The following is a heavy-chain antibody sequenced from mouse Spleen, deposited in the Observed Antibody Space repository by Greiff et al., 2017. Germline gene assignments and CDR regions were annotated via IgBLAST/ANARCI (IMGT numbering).Heavy chain of an antibody. CDR3: ARGNFFDY. J-gene: IGHJ2*01. CDR1: GFTFTDYY. CDR2: IDPEDGDT. Sequence: VQLQQSGAELVKPGASVKLSCTASGFTFTDYYIHWVKQRPEQGLEWIGWIDPEDGDTKYAPKFQGKATIPADTSSNTAYLQLSSLTSEDTAVYYCARGNFFDYWGQGTTLTVSS. V-gene: IGHV14-2*01.